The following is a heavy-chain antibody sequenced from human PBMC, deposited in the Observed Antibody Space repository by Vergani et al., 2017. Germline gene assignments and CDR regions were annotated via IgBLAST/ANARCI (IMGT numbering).Heavy chain of an antibody. V-gene: IGHV4-61*02. D-gene: IGHD5-12*01. CDR3: AGGSYYFDY. J-gene: IGHJ4*02. CDR2: IYTSGST. Sequence: QVQLQESGPGLVKPSQTLSLTCTVSGGSISSGSYYWSWIRQPAGKGLEWIGRIYTSGSTNYNPSLKSRVTISVDTSKNQFSLKLSSVTAADTAVYYCAGGSYYFDYGGQGTLVTVSS. CDR1: GGSISSGSYY.